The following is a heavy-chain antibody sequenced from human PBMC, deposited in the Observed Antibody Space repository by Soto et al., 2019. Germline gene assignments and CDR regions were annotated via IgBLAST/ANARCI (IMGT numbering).Heavy chain of an antibody. Sequence: GGSLRLSCAVSGFTFSSYGMHWVRQAPGKGLEWVAVIWYDGSNKYYADSVKGRFTISRDNSKNTLYLQMNSLRAEDTAVYYCARAGEEYQLLSRYGMDVWGQGTTVTVSS. D-gene: IGHD2-2*01. CDR3: ARAGEEYQLLSRYGMDV. J-gene: IGHJ6*02. CDR1: GFTFSSYG. CDR2: IWYDGSNK. V-gene: IGHV3-33*01.